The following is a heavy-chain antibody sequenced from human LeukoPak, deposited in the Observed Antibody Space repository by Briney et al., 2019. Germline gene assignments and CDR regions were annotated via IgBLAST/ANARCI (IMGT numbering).Heavy chain of an antibody. D-gene: IGHD5-18*01. J-gene: IGHJ4*02. CDR1: GGTFSSYA. V-gene: IGHV1-69*06. Sequence: SVKVSCKASGGTFSSYAISWVRQAPGQGLEWMGGIIPIFGTANYAQKFQGRVTITADKSTSTAYMELSSLRSEDTALYYCTKDIRRGDNYGYDQFAYWGLGTLVTVSS. CDR2: IIPIFGTA. CDR3: TKDIRRGDNYGYDQFAY.